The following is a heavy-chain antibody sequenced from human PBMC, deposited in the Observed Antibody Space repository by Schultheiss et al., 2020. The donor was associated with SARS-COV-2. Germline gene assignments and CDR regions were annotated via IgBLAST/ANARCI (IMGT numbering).Heavy chain of an antibody. Sequence: GGPLRLSCAGSAFSFSSYAMHWVRQGPGKGLEWVTAISHDSIWRHFADSVNGRFTVSRDNSRDTTYLQLNSLRLDDKGVYFCARSLPAPSPTTRFPFDLWGHGTMVTVSS. D-gene: IGHD3-3*01. V-gene: IGHV3-30*03. CDR3: ARSLPAPSPTTRFPFDL. CDR2: ISHDSIWR. J-gene: IGHJ3*01. CDR1: AFSFSSYA.